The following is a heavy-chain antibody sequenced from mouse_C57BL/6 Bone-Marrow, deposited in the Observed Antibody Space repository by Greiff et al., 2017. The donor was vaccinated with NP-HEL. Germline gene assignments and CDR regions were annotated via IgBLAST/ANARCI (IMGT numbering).Heavy chain of an antibody. CDR1: GYTFTSYW. CDR2: IYPGSGST. CDR3: ARRWYYGSSVRPAGFAY. D-gene: IGHD1-1*01. V-gene: IGHV1-55*01. J-gene: IGHJ3*01. Sequence: QVQLQQPGAELVKPGASVKMSCKASGYTFTSYWITWVKQRPGQGLEWIGDIYPGSGSTNYNEKFKSKATLTVDTSSSTAYMQLSSLTSEDSAVYYCARRWYYGSSVRPAGFAYWGQGTLVTVSA.